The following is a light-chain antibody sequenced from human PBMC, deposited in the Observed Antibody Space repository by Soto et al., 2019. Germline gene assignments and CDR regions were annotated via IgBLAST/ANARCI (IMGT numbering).Light chain of an antibody. V-gene: IGLV2-8*01. CDR3: SSYAGGIKWV. J-gene: IGLJ3*02. CDR2: EVS. Sequence: QSALTQPPSASGSPGQSVTISCTGTSSDVGGYNFVSWYQQHPGKAPKFMIYEVSKRPSGVPDRFSGSESGNTASLTVSGLQAEDEADYYCSSYAGGIKWVFGGGTKLTVL. CDR1: SSDVGGYNF.